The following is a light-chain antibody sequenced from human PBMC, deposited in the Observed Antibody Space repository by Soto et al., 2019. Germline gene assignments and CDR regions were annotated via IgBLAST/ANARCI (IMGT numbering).Light chain of an antibody. CDR3: QSYDSSLSGWV. Sequence: QSVLTQPPSVSGAPGQRVTISFTASSSNIGAGYDVHWYQQLPGTAPKLLIYGNSNRPAGVPDRFSGSKSGTSASLAITGLQAEDEADYYCQSYDSSLSGWVFGGGTKLTVL. CDR1: SSNIGAGYD. J-gene: IGLJ3*02. CDR2: GNS. V-gene: IGLV1-40*01.